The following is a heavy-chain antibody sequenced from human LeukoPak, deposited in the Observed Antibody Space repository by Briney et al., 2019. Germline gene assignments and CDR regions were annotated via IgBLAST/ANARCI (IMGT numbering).Heavy chain of an antibody. CDR1: GFTFSSSW. CDR3: ATPLESYDTSGYPDY. CDR2: IWHDGRNR. Sequence: GGSLRLSCAASGFTFSSSWMTWVRQAPGKGLEWVAFIWHDGRNRYYADSVKGRFSISRDNFENTLYLQMNSLRAEDTATYYCATPLESYDTSGYPDYWGQGTLVTVSS. V-gene: IGHV3-33*08. D-gene: IGHD3-22*01. J-gene: IGHJ4*02.